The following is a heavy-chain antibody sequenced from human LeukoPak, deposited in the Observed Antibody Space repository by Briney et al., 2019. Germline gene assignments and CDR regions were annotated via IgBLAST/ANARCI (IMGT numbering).Heavy chain of an antibody. CDR2: IYYSGST. V-gene: IGHV4-59*08. Sequence: SETLSLTCTVSGGSISSYYWSWIRQPPGKGLEWIGYIYYSGSTNYNPSLKSRVTISVDTSKNQFSLKLSSVTAADTAVYYCARHRITYYDFWSGYHGGEWFDPWGQGTLVTVSS. CDR1: GGSISSYY. J-gene: IGHJ5*02. D-gene: IGHD3-3*01. CDR3: ARHRITYYDFWSGYHGGEWFDP.